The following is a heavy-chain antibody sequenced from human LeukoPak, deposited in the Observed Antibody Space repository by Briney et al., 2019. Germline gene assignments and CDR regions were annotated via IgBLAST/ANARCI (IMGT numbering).Heavy chain of an antibody. Sequence: ASVKVSCKASGYTFTSYGISWVRQAPGQGLEWMGWISAYNGNTNYAQKLQGRVTMTTDTSTSTAYMELRSLRSDDTAVYYCASRGSYYLDYYYMDVWGKGTTVTISS. J-gene: IGHJ6*03. D-gene: IGHD1-26*01. CDR2: ISAYNGNT. V-gene: IGHV1-18*01. CDR3: ASRGSYYLDYYYMDV. CDR1: GYTFTSYG.